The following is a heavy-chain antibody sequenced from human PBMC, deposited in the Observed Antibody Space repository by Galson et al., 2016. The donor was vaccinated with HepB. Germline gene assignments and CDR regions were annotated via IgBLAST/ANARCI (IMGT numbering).Heavy chain of an antibody. CDR1: GGSISTTNYY. Sequence: ETLSLTCAVSGGSISTTNYYWGWIRQSPGKGLEWIGSFYLSGSTYYNPSLESRVTLSADTSKKQFSLKLSSVTAADTALYYCARGSARGGYGGNWGDDFDIWGQGTMVTVSS. J-gene: IGHJ3*02. CDR3: ARGSARGGYGGNWGDDFDI. CDR2: FYLSGST. D-gene: IGHD4-23*01. V-gene: IGHV4-39*01.